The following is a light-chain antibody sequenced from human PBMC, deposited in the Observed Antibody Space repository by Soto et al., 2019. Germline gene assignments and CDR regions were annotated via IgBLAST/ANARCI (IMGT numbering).Light chain of an antibody. J-gene: IGKJ1*01. Sequence: EIVLTQSPGTLSLSPGERATLSCRASQSVSSSYLAWYQQKPGQAPRLLIYGASSRATGIPDRFSGSGSGIDFTLTISRLEPEDFAVYYCQQYGSSPETFGQGTKVDIK. CDR1: QSVSSSY. CDR3: QQYGSSPET. CDR2: GAS. V-gene: IGKV3-20*01.